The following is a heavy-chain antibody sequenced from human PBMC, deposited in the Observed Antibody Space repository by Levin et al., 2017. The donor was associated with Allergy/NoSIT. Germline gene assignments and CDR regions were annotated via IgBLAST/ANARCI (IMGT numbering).Heavy chain of an antibody. V-gene: IGHV4-39*01. CDR2: IFYSAST. CDR3: ARLRRPHPGLSSGYYDLDY. CDR1: GGSVSSTSYY. Sequence: SETLSLTCTVSGGSVSSTSYYWGWIRQPPGKGLEWIGAIFYSASTYYNPSLKGRVTISVDTSKNQFSLRLDFVPAADTAVYYCARLRRPHPGLSSGYYDLDYWGQGTLVTVSS. D-gene: IGHD3-22*01. J-gene: IGHJ4*02.